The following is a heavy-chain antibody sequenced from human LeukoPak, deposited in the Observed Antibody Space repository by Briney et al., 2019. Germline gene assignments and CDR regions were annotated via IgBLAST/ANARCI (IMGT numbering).Heavy chain of an antibody. CDR1: GYTFTSYG. Sequence: ASVKVSCKASGYTFTSYGISWVRQAPGQGLEWMGWISAYNGNTNYAQKLQGRVTMTTDTSTSTAYMELRSLRSDDTAVYYCAGDQPGEGKQYYYYGMDVWGQGTTVTVSS. V-gene: IGHV1-18*01. CDR3: AGDQPGEGKQYYYYGMDV. D-gene: IGHD3-10*01. J-gene: IGHJ6*02. CDR2: ISAYNGNT.